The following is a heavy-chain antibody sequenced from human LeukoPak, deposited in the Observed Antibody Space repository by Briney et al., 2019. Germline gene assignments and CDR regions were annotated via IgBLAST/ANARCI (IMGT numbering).Heavy chain of an antibody. Sequence: GRSLRLSCAASGFTFSSCGMHWVRQAPGKGLEWVAVIWYDGSNKYYADSVKGRFTISRDNSKNTVYLQMNSLRAEDTAVYYCARGDCSSTSCYLIDYWGQGTLVTVSS. CDR3: ARGDCSSTSCYLIDY. CDR1: GFTFSSCG. CDR2: IWYDGSNK. D-gene: IGHD2-2*01. J-gene: IGHJ4*02. V-gene: IGHV3-33*01.